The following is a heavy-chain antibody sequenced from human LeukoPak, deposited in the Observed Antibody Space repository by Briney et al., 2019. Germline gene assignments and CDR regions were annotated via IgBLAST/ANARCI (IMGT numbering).Heavy chain of an antibody. CDR2: IWSDGSNK. Sequence: PGGSLRLSCAASGITFSTSGMHWVRQAQGKGLEWVAFIWSDGSNKYHADSVKGRFTISRDNSKDTLYLQMNSLRAEDTAVYYCARDKGTTCIDNWGQGALVTVSS. D-gene: IGHD4-17*01. J-gene: IGHJ4*02. V-gene: IGHV3-33*01. CDR3: ARDKGTTCIDN. CDR1: GITFSTSG.